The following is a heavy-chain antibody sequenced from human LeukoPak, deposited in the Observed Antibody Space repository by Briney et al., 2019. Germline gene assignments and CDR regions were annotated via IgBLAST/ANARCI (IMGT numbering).Heavy chain of an antibody. Sequence: SVKVSCKASGGTFSSYAISWVRQAPGQGLEWMGRIIPILGIANYAQKFQGRVTITADKSTSTAYMELSSLRSEDTAVYYCARGYDFWSGYYTETYYYYYYMDVWGKGTTVTVSS. D-gene: IGHD3-3*01. CDR3: ARGYDFWSGYYTETYYYYYYMDV. CDR2: IIPILGIA. J-gene: IGHJ6*03. V-gene: IGHV1-69*04. CDR1: GGTFSSYA.